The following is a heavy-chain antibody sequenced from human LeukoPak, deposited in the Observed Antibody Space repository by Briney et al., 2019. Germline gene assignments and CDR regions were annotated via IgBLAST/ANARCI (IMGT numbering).Heavy chain of an antibody. CDR2: ISAYNGNT. Sequence: ASVKVSCKASGYTFTSYGISWVRQAPGQGLEWMGWISAYNGNTNYAQKLQGRVTMTRNTSISTAYMELSSLRSEDTAVYYCARGGNYYYYGMDVWGQGTTVTVSS. CDR3: ARGGNYYYYGMDV. CDR1: GYTFTSYG. V-gene: IGHV1-18*01. D-gene: IGHD6-13*01. J-gene: IGHJ6*02.